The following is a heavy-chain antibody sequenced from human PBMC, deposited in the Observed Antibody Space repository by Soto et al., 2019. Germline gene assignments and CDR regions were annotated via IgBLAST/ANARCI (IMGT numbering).Heavy chain of an antibody. CDR2: INHSGST. CDR1: GGSFSGYY. J-gene: IGHJ5*02. CDR3: ARGQDIVVVVAATPYFRITNWFDP. Sequence: QVQLQQWGAGLLKPSETLSLTCAVYGGSFSGYYWSWIRQPPGKGLEWIGEINHSGSTNYNPSLKSRVNISVDTSKNQFSLKLSSVTAADTAVYYCARGQDIVVVVAATPYFRITNWFDPWGQGTLVTVSS. D-gene: IGHD2-15*01. V-gene: IGHV4-34*01.